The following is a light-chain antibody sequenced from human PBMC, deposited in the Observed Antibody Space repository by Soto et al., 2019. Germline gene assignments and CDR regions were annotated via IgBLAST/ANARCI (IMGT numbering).Light chain of an antibody. V-gene: IGKV1-5*01. J-gene: IGKJ1*01. CDR3: QQYDSDST. CDR2: DAS. CDR1: QRMTGW. Sequence: DIQITQSPTTLSASVGDRITITCRASQRMTGWLAWYQQKPGKAPKLLIFDASSLESGVPSRFSGSGSGTEFTLTISSLHPDDFATYYCQQYDSDSTFGQGTKVDI.